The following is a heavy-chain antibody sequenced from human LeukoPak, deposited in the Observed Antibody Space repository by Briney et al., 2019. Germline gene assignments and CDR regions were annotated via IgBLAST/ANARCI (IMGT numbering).Heavy chain of an antibody. V-gene: IGHV3-30-3*01. Sequence: SCKASGYTFTSYAMHWVRQAPGKGLEWVAVISYDGSNKYYADSVKGRFTISRDNSKNTLYLQMNSLRAEDTAVYYCARDSMDIVATIDSFVDYWGQGTLVTVSS. CDR1: GYTFTSYA. CDR3: ARDSMDIVATIDSFVDY. CDR2: ISYDGSNK. J-gene: IGHJ4*02. D-gene: IGHD5-12*01.